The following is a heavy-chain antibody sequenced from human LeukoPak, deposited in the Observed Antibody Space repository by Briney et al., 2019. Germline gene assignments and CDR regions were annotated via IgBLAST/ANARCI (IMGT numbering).Heavy chain of an antibody. CDR3: ARDDPYDSDAFDI. V-gene: IGHV3-7*01. CDR1: GFTFSSYW. J-gene: IGHJ3*02. CDR2: IKQDGSEK. D-gene: IGHD2-15*01. Sequence: HSGGSLRLSCAASGFTFSSYWMSWVRQAPGKGLEWVANIKQDGSEKYHVDSVKGRFTISRDNAKNSLYLQMNSLRAEDTAVYYCARDDPYDSDAFDIWGQGTMVTVSS.